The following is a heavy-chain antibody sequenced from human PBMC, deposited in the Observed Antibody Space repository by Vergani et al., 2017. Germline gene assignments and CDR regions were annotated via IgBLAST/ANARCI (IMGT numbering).Heavy chain of an antibody. V-gene: IGHV3-23*01. CDR2: ISGSGGST. CDR1: GFTFSSYA. J-gene: IGHJ2*01. D-gene: IGHD5-18*01. CDR3: ASWNTAMLDTWYFDL. Sequence: EVQLLESGGGLVQPGGSLRLSCAASGFTFSSYAMSWVRQAPGKGLEWVSAISGSGGSTYYADSVKGRFTISRDNAKNSLYLQMNSLRAEDTAVYYCASWNTAMLDTWYFDLWGRGTLVTVSS.